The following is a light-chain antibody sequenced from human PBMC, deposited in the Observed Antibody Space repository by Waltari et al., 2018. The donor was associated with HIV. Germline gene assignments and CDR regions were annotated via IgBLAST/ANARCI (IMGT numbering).Light chain of an antibody. J-gene: IGKJ1*01. Sequence: EILMTQSPATLSVSPGERATLSCRASQRVNSNLAWYQQKPGQTPRLLIYGTSTRATDIPARFSGSGSGTEFTRTISSLQSEDFAVYYCHHYHNWRETFGQGTKVEIK. CDR3: HHYHNWRET. CDR2: GTS. V-gene: IGKV3-15*01. CDR1: QRVNSN.